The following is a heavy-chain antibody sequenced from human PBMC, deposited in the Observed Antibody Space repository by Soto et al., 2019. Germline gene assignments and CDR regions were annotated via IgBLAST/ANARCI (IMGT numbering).Heavy chain of an antibody. CDR2: ISVNGGST. V-gene: IGHV3-23*01. D-gene: IGHD2-15*01. CDR1: GFTFSSCA. J-gene: IGHJ4*02. CDR3: AKERNSWYSSGSDS. Sequence: EVQLLESGGGLVQAGGSLRVSCAASGFTFSSCAMGWVRQAPGKGLEWVSPISVNGGSTYYADSVKGRFTISRDNSKKILYLHMISLRAEDTAVYYCAKERNSWYSSGSDSWGQGTLVTVSS.